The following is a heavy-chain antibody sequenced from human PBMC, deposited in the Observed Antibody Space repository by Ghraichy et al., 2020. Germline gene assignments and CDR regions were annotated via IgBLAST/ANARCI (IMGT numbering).Heavy chain of an antibody. D-gene: IGHD2-15*01. V-gene: IGHV4-34*01. CDR2: INHSGST. Sequence: LSLTCAVYGGSFSGYYWSWIRQPPGKGLEWIGEINHSGSTNYNPSLKSRVTISVDTSKNQFSLKLSSVTAADTAGYYCARDIHCSGGSCYEWFDPWGQGTLVTVSS. CDR3: ARDIHCSGGSCYEWFDP. CDR1: GGSFSGYY. J-gene: IGHJ5*02.